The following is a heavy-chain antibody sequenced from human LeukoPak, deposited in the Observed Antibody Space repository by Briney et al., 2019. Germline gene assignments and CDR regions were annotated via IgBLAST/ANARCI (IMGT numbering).Heavy chain of an antibody. D-gene: IGHD3-3*01. Sequence: PGGSLRLSCAASGFTFSNYWMHWVRQVPGKGLVCVSRINIDGTSTSYADSVKGRFTISRDNSKNTLYLQMNSLRAEDTAIYYCARDERLLSFLKWGQGTLVTVSS. CDR2: INIDGTST. J-gene: IGHJ4*02. CDR1: GFTFSNYW. CDR3: ARDERLLSFLK. V-gene: IGHV3-74*01.